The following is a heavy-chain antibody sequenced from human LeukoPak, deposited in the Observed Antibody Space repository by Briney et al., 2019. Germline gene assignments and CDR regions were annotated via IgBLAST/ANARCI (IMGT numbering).Heavy chain of an antibody. Sequence: GGSLRLSCAASGFTFSTHAMTWVRQAPGKGLEWVSSIDSSGDYTFYGDSVKGRFTISRDNSKDTLYLQPSGLRAEDTAIYYCGKEFSSGWFFWGQGTLVSVSS. CDR3: GKEFSSGWFF. V-gene: IGHV3-23*01. J-gene: IGHJ4*02. D-gene: IGHD6-13*01. CDR2: IDSSGDYT. CDR1: GFTFSTHA.